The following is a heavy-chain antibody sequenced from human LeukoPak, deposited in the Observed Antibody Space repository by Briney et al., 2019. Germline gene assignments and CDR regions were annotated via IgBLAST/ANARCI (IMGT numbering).Heavy chain of an antibody. V-gene: IGHV4-59*01. CDR2: IFYTGST. J-gene: IGHJ4*02. Sequence: SETLSLTCTVSGGSISGYYWSWVRQPPGKGLEWIGLIFYTGSTNYNPSLKSRVTISVDTSKNQFSLGLISVTAADTAVYSCARGGCYNTFDYWGQGTLVTVSS. CDR3: ARGGCYNTFDY. D-gene: IGHD4/OR15-4a*01. CDR1: GGSISGYY.